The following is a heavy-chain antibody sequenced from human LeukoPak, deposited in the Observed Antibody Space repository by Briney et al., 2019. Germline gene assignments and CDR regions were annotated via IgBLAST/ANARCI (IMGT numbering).Heavy chain of an antibody. V-gene: IGHV4-39*07. Sequence: SETLSLTCTVSGGSISTGSYFWGWIRQPPGKGLEWIGSFYYSGTTYYNPSLKNRVTISVATSKNQFSLRLSSVTAVDTAVYYCARGGGGYSWYFDLWGRGTLVTVSS. CDR2: FYYSGTT. CDR1: GGSISTGSYF. D-gene: IGHD5-12*01. J-gene: IGHJ2*01. CDR3: ARGGGGYSWYFDL.